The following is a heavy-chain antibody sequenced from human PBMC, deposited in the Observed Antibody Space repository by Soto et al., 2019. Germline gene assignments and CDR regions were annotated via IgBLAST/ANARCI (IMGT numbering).Heavy chain of an antibody. V-gene: IGHV3-30*04. CDR3: AKGPTYSSSDTVDY. CDR2: ISPDGSQI. Sequence: GGSLRLSCAASGFGFGGKTMYWVRQNPGRGLEWVALISPDGSQIYYADSVKGRFTISRDNSKNTLYLQMNSLRAEDTAVYYCAKGPTYSSSDTVDYWGQGTLVTVSS. J-gene: IGHJ4*02. D-gene: IGHD6-6*01. CDR1: GFGFGGKT.